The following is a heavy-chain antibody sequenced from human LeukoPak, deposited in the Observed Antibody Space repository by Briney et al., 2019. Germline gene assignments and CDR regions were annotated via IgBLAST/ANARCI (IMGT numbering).Heavy chain of an antibody. V-gene: IGHV3-21*01. J-gene: IGHJ4*02. D-gene: IGHD3-16*02. Sequence: GGSLRLSCAASGFTFSSYSRNWVRQAPGKGLEWVSSISSSSSYIYYADSVKGRFTISRDNAKNSLYLQMNSLRAEDTAVYCCARGGGRGVIDILGYWGQGTLVTVSS. CDR1: GFTFSSYS. CDR3: ARGGGRGVIDILGY. CDR2: ISSSSSYI.